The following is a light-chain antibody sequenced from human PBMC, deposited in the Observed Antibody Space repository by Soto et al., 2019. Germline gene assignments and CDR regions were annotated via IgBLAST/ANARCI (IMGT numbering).Light chain of an antibody. CDR1: QSVSSY. V-gene: IGKV3-11*01. J-gene: IGKJ4*01. Sequence: EIVLTQSPATLSLSPGERATLSCRASQSVSSYLAWYQQKPGQAPRLLIYDASNRATGIPARFSGSGSGTDFTLTISRLETEDFAVYYCQQRSNWRVTFGGGTKVEIK. CDR3: QQRSNWRVT. CDR2: DAS.